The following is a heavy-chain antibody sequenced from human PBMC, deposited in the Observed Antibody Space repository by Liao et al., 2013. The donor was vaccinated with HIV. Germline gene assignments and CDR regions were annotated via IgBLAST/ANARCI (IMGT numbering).Heavy chain of an antibody. J-gene: IGHJ3*02. CDR3: ARAGGRYAGFDI. D-gene: IGHD3-16*01. Sequence: QVRLQESGPGLVKPSETLSLICTVSGASISSYYWTWIRQPAGKGMEWVGRIYTSGNTNYNPSLRSRVTMSIDTSKNQISLKMSSVTAADTAVYYCARAGGRYAGFDIWGQGTMVTVSS. V-gene: IGHV4-4*07. CDR1: GASISSYY. CDR2: IYTSGNT.